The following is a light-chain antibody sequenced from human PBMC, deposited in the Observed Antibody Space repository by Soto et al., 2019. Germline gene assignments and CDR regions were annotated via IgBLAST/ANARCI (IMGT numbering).Light chain of an antibody. J-gene: IGKJ2*01. CDR1: QSVSSK. CDR2: GAS. Sequence: EIVMTQSPATLSVSPGERATLSCRASQSVSSKLGWYQQKPGQAPRLLIYGASTRATSIPARFSGSGSGTAFTLSISSLQSEDFAVYYCQQYNNLPPHTFGQGTKLEIK. CDR3: QQYNNLPPHT. V-gene: IGKV3-15*01.